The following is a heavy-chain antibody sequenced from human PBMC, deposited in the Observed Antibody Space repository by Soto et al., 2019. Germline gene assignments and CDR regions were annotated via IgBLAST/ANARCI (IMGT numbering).Heavy chain of an antibody. CDR1: GFTFRSFT. CDR2: ISSNSAYI. J-gene: IGHJ5*02. CDR3: TRDASRDSSARGWFDP. V-gene: IGHV3-21*01. D-gene: IGHD6-13*01. Sequence: AXVSLRLSCAASGFTFRSFTMNWVRQAPGKGLEWVSTISSNSAYIYYTDALRGRFTISRDNAKNSLHLQMKSLRAEDTAVYYCTRDASRDSSARGWFDPWGPGTLVTVSS.